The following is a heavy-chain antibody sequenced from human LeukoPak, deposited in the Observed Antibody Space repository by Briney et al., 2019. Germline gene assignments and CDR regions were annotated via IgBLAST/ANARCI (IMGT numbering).Heavy chain of an antibody. D-gene: IGHD2-21*02. V-gene: IGHV1-69*04. CDR2: IIPILGIA. CDR1: GGTFSSYA. CDR3: ARDRRGDPIHYGMDV. Sequence: ASVKVSCKASGGTFSSYAISWVRQAPGQGLEWMGRIIPILGIANYAQKFQGRVTITADKSTSTAYMELSSLRSEDTAVYYCARDRRGDPIHYGMDVWGQGTTVTVSS. J-gene: IGHJ6*02.